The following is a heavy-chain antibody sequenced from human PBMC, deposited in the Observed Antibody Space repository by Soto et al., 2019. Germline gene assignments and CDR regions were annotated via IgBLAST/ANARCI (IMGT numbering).Heavy chain of an antibody. J-gene: IGHJ4*02. CDR1: GGSISSYY. CDR3: ARQTAGIDY. CDR2: IYYSGST. Sequence: SETLSLTCTVSGGSISSYYWSWIRQPPGKGLEWIGYIYYSGSTNYNPSLKSRVTISVDTSKNQFSLKLSSVTAADTAVYYCARQTAGIDYWGQGTLVTVSS. D-gene: IGHD1-1*01. V-gene: IGHV4-59*08.